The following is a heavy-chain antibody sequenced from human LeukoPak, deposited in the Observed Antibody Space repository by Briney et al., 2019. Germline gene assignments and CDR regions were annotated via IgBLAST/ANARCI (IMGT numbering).Heavy chain of an antibody. CDR3: ARVSCSGGSCSLDY. J-gene: IGHJ4*02. V-gene: IGHV1-46*01. Sequence: ASVKVSCKASGYTFTSYYLHWVRQAPGQGLEWMGIINPGGDTTTYAQKFQGRVTMTRDTSTSTFYMELSSLGSEDTAVYYCARVSCSGGSCSLDYWGQGTLVTVSS. CDR2: INPGGDTT. CDR1: GYTFTSYY. D-gene: IGHD2-15*01.